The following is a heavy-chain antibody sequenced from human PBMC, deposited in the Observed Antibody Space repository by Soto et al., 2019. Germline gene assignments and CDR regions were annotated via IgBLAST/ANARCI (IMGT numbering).Heavy chain of an antibody. CDR2: IIPIFGTA. J-gene: IGHJ6*02. CDR1: GGTFSSYA. V-gene: IGHV1-69*13. CDR3: ARDSGSNYGFYYYYGMDV. Sequence: ASVKVSCKASGGTFSSYAISWVRQAPGQGLEWMGGIIPIFGTANYAQKFQGRVTVTADESTSTAYMELSSLRSEDTAVYYCARDSGSNYGFYYYYGMDVWGQGTTVTVSS. D-gene: IGHD4-4*01.